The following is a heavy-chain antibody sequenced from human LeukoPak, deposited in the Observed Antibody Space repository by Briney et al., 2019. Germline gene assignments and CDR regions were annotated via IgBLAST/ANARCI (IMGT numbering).Heavy chain of an antibody. Sequence: GGSLRLSCAASGFTVSSNYMSWVRQAPGKGLEWVSVIYSGGSTSYADSVKGRFTISRDDSTNTPYLQMTSRMATDTALYYCAGSDVWRETLVDVWGKETTVTVSS. J-gene: IGHJ6*04. CDR1: GFTVSSNY. V-gene: IGHV3-66*02. CDR2: IYSGGST. CDR3: AGSDVWRETLVDV. D-gene: IGHD3-16*01.